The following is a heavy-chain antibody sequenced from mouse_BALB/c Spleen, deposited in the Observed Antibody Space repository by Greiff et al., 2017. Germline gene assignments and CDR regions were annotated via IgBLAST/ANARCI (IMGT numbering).Heavy chain of an antibody. J-gene: IGHJ3*01. D-gene: IGHD2-4*01. CDR2: INPSNGRT. Sequence: QVHVKQPGAELVKPGASVKLSCKASGYTFTSYWMHWVKQRPGQGLEWIGEINPSNGRTNYNEKFKSKATLTVDKSSSTAYMQLSSLTSEDSAVYYCARGVITTGAWFAYWGQGTLVTVSA. CDR3: ARGVITTGAWFAY. CDR1: GYTFTSYW. V-gene: IGHV1S81*02.